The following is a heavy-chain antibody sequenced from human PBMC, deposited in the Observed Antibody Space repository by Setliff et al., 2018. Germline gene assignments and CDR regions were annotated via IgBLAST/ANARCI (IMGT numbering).Heavy chain of an antibody. V-gene: IGHV3-30*02. D-gene: IGHD3-16*01. Sequence: GGSLRFSCTGSGFAFSSYGMHWVRQAPGKGLEWVAFIRFDGTNKYYADSVKGRFTISRDNSKNTLYLQVNTLRPEDTAVYYCVKWDSKYVSGSHYMDVWGKGTTVTVS. CDR2: IRFDGTNK. CDR1: GFAFSSYG. J-gene: IGHJ6*03. CDR3: VKWDSKYVSGSHYMDV.